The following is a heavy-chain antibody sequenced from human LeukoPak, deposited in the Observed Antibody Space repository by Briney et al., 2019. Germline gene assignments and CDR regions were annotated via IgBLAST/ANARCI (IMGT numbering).Heavy chain of an antibody. CDR1: GYSFTSYW. CDR2: IYPSDSNT. CDR3: ARATWTHDY. J-gene: IGHJ4*02. V-gene: IGHV5-51*01. D-gene: IGHD5-18*01. Sequence: GESLQISCKGSGYSFTSYWIAWVRQMPGKGLEWMGLIYPSDSNTRYSPSFQGQVTISADRSISTAYLQWNSLKASDTAIYYCARATWTHDYWGQGTLVTVSS.